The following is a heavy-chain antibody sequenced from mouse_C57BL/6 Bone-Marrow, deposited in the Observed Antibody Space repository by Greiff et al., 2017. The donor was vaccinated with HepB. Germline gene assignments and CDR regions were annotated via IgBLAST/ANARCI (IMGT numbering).Heavy chain of an antibody. Sequence: EVQLVESGGGLVQPGGSMKLSCVASGFTFTNYWMNWVRQSPEKGLEWVAQIRLKSDNYATHYAESVKGRFTISRDDSKSSVYLQMNNLRAEDTGVCYDTGNYDEDYWGQGTTLTVSS. CDR2: IRLKSDNYAT. J-gene: IGHJ2*01. CDR3: TGNYDEDY. D-gene: IGHD2-4*01. CDR1: GFTFTNYW. V-gene: IGHV6-3*01.